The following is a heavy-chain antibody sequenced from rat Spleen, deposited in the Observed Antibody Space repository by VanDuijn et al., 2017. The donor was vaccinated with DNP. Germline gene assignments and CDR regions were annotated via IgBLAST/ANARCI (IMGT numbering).Heavy chain of an antibody. Sequence: EVKLVESGGGLVQPGRSLKLSCAASGFNFNDYWMGWVRQAPGKGLEWIGEINEDSSTIKYTPSLKDKFTISRDNAQNTLYLQMSKLGSEDTAIYYCARVATYYGYNYGAMDAWGQGTSVTVSS. J-gene: IGHJ4*01. CDR1: GFNFNDYW. CDR3: ARVATYYGYNYGAMDA. D-gene: IGHD1-9*01. CDR2: INEDSSTI. V-gene: IGHV4-2*01.